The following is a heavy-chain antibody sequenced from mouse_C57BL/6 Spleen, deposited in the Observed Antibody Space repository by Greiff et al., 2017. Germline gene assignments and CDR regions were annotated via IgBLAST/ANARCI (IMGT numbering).Heavy chain of an antibody. D-gene: IGHD1-1*01. J-gene: IGHJ2*01. CDR2: INPSNGGT. CDR3: AREDRILRDFDY. V-gene: IGHV1-53*01. CDR1: GYTFTSSW. Sequence: QVQLQQPGPELVKPGASVKLSCKASGYTFTSSWMNWVKQSPGQGLEWIGNINPSNGGTNYNEKFKSKATLTADKSSSTAYMQLSSLTSEDSAVYYCAREDRILRDFDYRGQGTTLTVSS.